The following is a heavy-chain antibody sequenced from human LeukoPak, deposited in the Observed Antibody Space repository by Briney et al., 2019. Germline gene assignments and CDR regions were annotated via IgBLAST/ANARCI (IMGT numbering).Heavy chain of an antibody. CDR3: AVFSGTRHRDVY. D-gene: IGHD2-2*01. J-gene: IGHJ4*02. Sequence: GRSLRLSCAASGFSFDDYAMYWVRHFPGKGLEWVSGITRDSGGIGYADSVKGRFTISRDNAKNSLYLQMYGLRGEDTALVYCAVFSGTRHRDVYWGQGALVSVCS. V-gene: IGHV3-9*01. CDR1: GFSFDDYA. CDR2: ITRDSGGI.